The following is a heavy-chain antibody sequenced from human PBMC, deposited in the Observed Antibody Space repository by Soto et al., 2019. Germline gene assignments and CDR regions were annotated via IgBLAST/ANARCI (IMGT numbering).Heavy chain of an antibody. CDR3: ARDPIGGGAPYYFDY. J-gene: IGHJ4*02. Sequence: ASVNVSCKASGYTFIAYYIHWVRQAPGQGLEWMGWIIPISGGTNYAQKFQGRVTMTRDMSLTTAYMELHRLTSDDTAVYYCARDPIGGGAPYYFDYWGQGSLVTVSS. D-gene: IGHD3-16*01. CDR1: GYTFIAYY. V-gene: IGHV1-2*02. CDR2: IIPISGGT.